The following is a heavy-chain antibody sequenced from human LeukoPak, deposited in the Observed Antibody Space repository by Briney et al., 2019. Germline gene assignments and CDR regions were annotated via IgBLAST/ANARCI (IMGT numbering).Heavy chain of an antibody. Sequence: PGGSLRLSCAASGFTFRDHYMSWIRQAPGKGLEWVSYISRTGNTKYYADSVKGRFTISRDNAKNSLYLQMNSLRSEDTAVYYWGRGKREYGRGGGGYWGQGTLVTVSS. V-gene: IGHV3-11*01. D-gene: IGHD3-16*01. CDR3: GRGKREYGRGGGGY. CDR1: GFTFRDHY. CDR2: ISRTGNTK. J-gene: IGHJ4*01.